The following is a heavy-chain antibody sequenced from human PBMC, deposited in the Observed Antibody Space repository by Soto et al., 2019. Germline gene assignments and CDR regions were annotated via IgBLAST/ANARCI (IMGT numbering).Heavy chain of an antibody. J-gene: IGHJ4*02. D-gene: IGHD6-6*01. CDR3: TRDRPGPQHYFDY. V-gene: IGHV3-74*01. Sequence: EVQLVESGGGLAQPGGSLRLSCAASGFTFSSDWMHWVRQAPGKGLVWVSRINTDGSGTSYADSVKGRFTISRDNAKKTLYLQMNSLRVEDTAVYYGTRDRPGPQHYFDYWGQGNMVTVSS. CDR1: GFTFSSDW. CDR2: INTDGSGT.